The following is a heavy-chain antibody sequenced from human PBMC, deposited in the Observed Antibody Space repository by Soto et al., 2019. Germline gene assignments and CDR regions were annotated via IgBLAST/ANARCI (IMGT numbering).Heavy chain of an antibody. Sequence: QVQLVQSGAEMKKPGSSVKVSCQSSGGTFNTYAMNWVRQAPGQGPEWMGDISPMFGAANYAPKFPGRVTITADESTVTSYMQVSSVPSEETALYFCAREVQVHTPAFVYWGQGTLVTVSS. CDR1: GGTFNTYA. CDR3: AREVQVHTPAFVY. J-gene: IGHJ4*02. CDR2: ISPMFGAA. V-gene: IGHV1-69*19. D-gene: IGHD3-10*01.